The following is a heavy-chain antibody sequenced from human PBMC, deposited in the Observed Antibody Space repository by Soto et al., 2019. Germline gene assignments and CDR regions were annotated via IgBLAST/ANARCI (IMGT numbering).Heavy chain of an antibody. CDR3: ARNKYCSGGSCYSFDWFDP. CDR2: ISSSSSYI. Sequence: GGSLRLSCAASGFTFSSYSMNWVRQAPGKGLEWVSSISSSSSYIYYADSVKGRFTISRDNAKNSLYLQMNSLRDEDTAVYYCARNKYCSGGSCYSFDWFDPWGQGTLVTVAS. D-gene: IGHD2-15*01. CDR1: GFTFSSYS. V-gene: IGHV3-21*01. J-gene: IGHJ5*02.